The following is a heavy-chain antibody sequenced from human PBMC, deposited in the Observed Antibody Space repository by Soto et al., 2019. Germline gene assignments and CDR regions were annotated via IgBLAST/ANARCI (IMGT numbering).Heavy chain of an antibody. CDR3: ARDHSAPSYTSSSLVDY. J-gene: IGHJ4*02. CDR2: ISPGTNNI. CDR1: GFTVDNYG. Sequence: GGSLRLSCAASGFTVDNYGMNWVRQAPGKGLEWFSSISPGTNNIYYADSVRGRFTISRDNANNSLYLQMNGLRAEDTAVYYCARDHSAPSYTSSSLVDYWGQGSLVTVSS. D-gene: IGHD3-16*01. V-gene: IGHV3-21*01.